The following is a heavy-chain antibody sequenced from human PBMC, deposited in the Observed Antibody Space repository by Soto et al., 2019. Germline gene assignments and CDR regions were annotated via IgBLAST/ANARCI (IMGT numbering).Heavy chain of an antibody. CDR2: IYHSGST. D-gene: IGHD5-18*01. CDR3: ARGGGRGYNYGYWFDP. V-gene: IGHV4-30-2*01. CDR1: GGSISSGGYS. J-gene: IGHJ5*02. Sequence: SETLSLTCAVSGGSISSGGYSWSWIRQPPGKGLEWIGYIYHSGSTHYNPSLKSRVTISVDRSKNQFSLKLSSVTAADTAVYYCARGGGRGYNYGYWFDPWGQGTLVTVSS.